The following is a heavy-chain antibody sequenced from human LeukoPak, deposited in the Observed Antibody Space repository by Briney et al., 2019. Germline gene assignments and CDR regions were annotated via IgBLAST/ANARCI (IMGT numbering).Heavy chain of an antibody. CDR3: AKDRARLERRLSAFDI. CDR2: ISYDGSNK. CDR1: GFTFSSYA. J-gene: IGHJ3*02. V-gene: IGHV3-30-3*01. D-gene: IGHD1-1*01. Sequence: GGSLRLSCAASGFTFSSYAMHWVRQAPGKGLEWVAVISYDGSNKYYADSVKGRFTISRDNSKNTLYLKMNSLRAEDTAVYYCAKDRARLERRLSAFDIWGQGTMVTVSS.